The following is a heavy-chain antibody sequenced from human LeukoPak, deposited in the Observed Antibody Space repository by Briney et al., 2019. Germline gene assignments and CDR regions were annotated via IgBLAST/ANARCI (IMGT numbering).Heavy chain of an antibody. J-gene: IGHJ4*02. V-gene: IGHV3-21*01. D-gene: IGHD3-9*01. CDR1: GFAFSSYW. CDR2: ISSSSSYI. CDR3: ATLTGYYNVAVDY. Sequence: NPGGSLRLSCVASGFAFSSYWMSWVRQAPGKGLEWVSSISSSSSYIYYADSVKGRLTISRDNAKNSLYLQMNSLRAEDTAVYYCATLTGYYNVAVDYWGQGTLVTVSS.